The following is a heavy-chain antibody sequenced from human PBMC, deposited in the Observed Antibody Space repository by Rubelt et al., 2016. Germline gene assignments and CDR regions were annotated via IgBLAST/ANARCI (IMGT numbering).Heavy chain of an antibody. J-gene: IGHJ4*02. D-gene: IGHD2-8*01. CDR1: GGTFGSDA. CDR2: IIPIFGTT. Sequence: QVQLVQSGAEVRKPGSSVKVSCKTSGGTFGSDAISWVRQAPGQGLEWMGGIIPIFGTTNYAQKFRGRVTITADEAPSTAYMELSSLGSEDTAVYYCATPPGVGKYWGQGTLVTVSS. CDR3: ATPPGVGKY. V-gene: IGHV1-69*01.